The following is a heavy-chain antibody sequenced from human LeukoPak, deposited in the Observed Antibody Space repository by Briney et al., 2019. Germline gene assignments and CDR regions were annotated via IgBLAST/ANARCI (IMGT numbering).Heavy chain of an antibody. CDR2: ISYDGSNK. CDR1: GFTFSSYG. CDR3: AKAGTYSSSWSPDY. V-gene: IGHV3-30*18. Sequence: PGGSLRLSCAASGFTFSSYGMHWVRQAPGKGLEWVAVISYDGSNKYYADSVKGRFTISRDNSKNTLYLQMNSLRAEDTAVYYCAKAGTYSSSWSPDYWGQGTLVTVSS. J-gene: IGHJ4*02. D-gene: IGHD6-13*01.